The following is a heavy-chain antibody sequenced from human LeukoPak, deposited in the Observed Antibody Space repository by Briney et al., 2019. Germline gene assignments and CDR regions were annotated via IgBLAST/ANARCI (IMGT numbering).Heavy chain of an antibody. V-gene: IGHV3-21*01. CDR3: ARNCGGDCYSEDGHDY. D-gene: IGHD2-21*02. J-gene: IGHJ4*02. Sequence: GGSLRLSCAASGFTFSSYGMNWVRQAPGKGLEWVSSISSSSRNIFYADSVTGRFTISRDNAKNSLYLQMNSLRAEDTAVYYCARNCGGDCYSEDGHDYWGQGTLVTVSS. CDR1: GFTFSSYG. CDR2: ISSSSRNI.